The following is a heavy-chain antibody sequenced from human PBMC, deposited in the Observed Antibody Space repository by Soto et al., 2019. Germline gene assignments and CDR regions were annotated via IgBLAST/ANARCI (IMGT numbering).Heavy chain of an antibody. D-gene: IGHD5-12*01. CDR1: GGTFSSYA. V-gene: IGHV1-69*13. CDR3: ARDRGDGYNFGAYYYYGMDV. J-gene: IGHJ6*02. Sequence: SVKVSCKASGGTFSSYAIRWVRQAPGQGLEWMGGIIPIFGTANYAQKFQGRVTITADESTSTAYMELSSLRSEDTAVYYCARDRGDGYNFGAYYYYGMDVWGQGTTVTVSS. CDR2: IIPIFGTA.